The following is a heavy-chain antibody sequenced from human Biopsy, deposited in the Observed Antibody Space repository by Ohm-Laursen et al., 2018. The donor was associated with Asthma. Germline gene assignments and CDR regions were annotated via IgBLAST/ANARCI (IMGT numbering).Heavy chain of an antibody. J-gene: IGHJ6*02. V-gene: IGHV1-18*01. CDR1: GYTFNSAG. D-gene: IGHD3-10*01. CDR3: ARAVDYSRYYGIDV. Sequence: ASVKVSCKASGYTFNSAGITWVRQAPGQGLEWMGWNSVYNGNTKVAQKLQDRVTMITDTSTSTAYMELRSLRSDDTAVYFCARAVDYSRYYGIDVWGQGTTVTVS. CDR2: NSVYNGNT.